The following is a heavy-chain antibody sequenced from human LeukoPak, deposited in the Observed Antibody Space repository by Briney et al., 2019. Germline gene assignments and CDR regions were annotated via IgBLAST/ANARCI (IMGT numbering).Heavy chain of an antibody. V-gene: IGHV3-30-3*01. D-gene: IGHD6-13*01. Sequence: GGSLRLSCAASGFTFSNAWMNWVRQAPGKGLEWVAVISYDGSNKYYADSVKGRFTISRDNSKNTLYLQMNSLRAEDTAVYYCAPSSSSPVGWGQGTLVTVSS. CDR3: APSSSSPVG. CDR2: ISYDGSNK. CDR1: GFTFSNAW. J-gene: IGHJ4*02.